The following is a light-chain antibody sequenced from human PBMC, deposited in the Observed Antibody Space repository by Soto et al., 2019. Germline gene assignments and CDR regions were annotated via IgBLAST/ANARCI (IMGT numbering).Light chain of an antibody. CDR1: QSVTSN. CDR2: GAS. J-gene: IGKJ5*01. CDR3: QQYNNWPPT. Sequence: EIVMTQSPATLSVSPGERATLSCRASQSVTSNLAWYQQKPGQAPRLLIYGASTRATGIPARFSGSGSGTEFPLTISSLPSEAFAVYYCQQYNNWPPTFGQGTRLEIK. V-gene: IGKV3-15*01.